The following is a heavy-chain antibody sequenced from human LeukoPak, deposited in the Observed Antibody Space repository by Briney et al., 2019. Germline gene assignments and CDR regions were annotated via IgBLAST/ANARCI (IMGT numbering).Heavy chain of an antibody. J-gene: IGHJ5*02. CDR2: IKKDGSER. Sequence: GGSLRLSCAASGFTFSSYWMNWVRQAPGKGLEWVANIKKDGSERYYVDSVKGRFTISRDNTKKSLYLQMNTLRAEDTAVYYCARCSSTSCRGDWFDPWGQGTLVTVSS. CDR3: ARCSSTSCRGDWFDP. CDR1: GFTFSSYW. D-gene: IGHD2-2*01. V-gene: IGHV3-7*03.